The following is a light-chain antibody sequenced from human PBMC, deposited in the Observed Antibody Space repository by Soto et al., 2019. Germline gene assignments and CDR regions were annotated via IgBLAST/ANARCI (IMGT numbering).Light chain of an antibody. Sequence: QSVLTQPPSASGSPGQSVTISCTGTSSDIGAYIYVSWYQQHPGKAPKLMISEVSRRPSGVPERFSGSKSGNTASLTVPGLKAVDEAHYYCSSYAGSNNFVFGTGTKVTVL. CDR1: SSDIGAYIY. CDR2: EVS. CDR3: SSYAGSNNFV. V-gene: IGLV2-8*01. J-gene: IGLJ1*01.